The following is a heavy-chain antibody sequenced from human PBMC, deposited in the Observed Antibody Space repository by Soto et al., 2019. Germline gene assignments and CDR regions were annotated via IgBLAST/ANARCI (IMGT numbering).Heavy chain of an antibody. Sequence: SETLSLTCAVYGGSFSGYYWSWIRQPPGKGPEWIGEINHSGSTNYNPSLKSRVTISVDTSKNQFSLKLSSVTAADTAVYYCARESITMVRGVIPYYYYMDVWGKGTTVTVS. D-gene: IGHD3-10*01. V-gene: IGHV4-34*01. CDR2: INHSGST. CDR3: ARESITMVRGVIPYYYYMDV. CDR1: GGSFSGYY. J-gene: IGHJ6*03.